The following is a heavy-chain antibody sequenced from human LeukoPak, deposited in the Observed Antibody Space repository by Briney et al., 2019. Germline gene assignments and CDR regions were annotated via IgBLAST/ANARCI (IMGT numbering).Heavy chain of an antibody. D-gene: IGHD5-24*01. CDR3: ARHVDGYNCSDAFDI. CDR1: GGSISSYY. J-gene: IGHJ3*02. CDR2: IYTSGST. V-gene: IGHV4-4*09. Sequence: PSETLSLTCTVSGGSISSYYWSWIRQPPGKGLEWIGYIYTSGSTNYNPSLKSRVTISVDTSKTQFSLKLSSVTAADTAVYYCARHVDGYNCSDAFDIWGQGTMVTVSS.